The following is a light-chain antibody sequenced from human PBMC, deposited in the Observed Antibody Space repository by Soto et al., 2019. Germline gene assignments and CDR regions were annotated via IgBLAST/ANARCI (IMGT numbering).Light chain of an antibody. J-gene: IGLJ2*01. V-gene: IGLV2-18*02. CDR1: SSDVGSDNR. CDR2: EVS. CDR3: SSYTSSSTLV. Sequence: QSALTQPPSVSGSPGQSVTISCTGTSSDVGSDNRVSWYQQPPGTAPKLMIHEVSNRPSGVPDRFSGSKSGNTASLTISGLQAEDEADYYCSSYTSSSTLVFGEGTKVTVL.